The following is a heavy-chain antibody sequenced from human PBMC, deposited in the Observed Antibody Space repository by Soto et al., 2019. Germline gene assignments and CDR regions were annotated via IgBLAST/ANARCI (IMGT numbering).Heavy chain of an antibody. D-gene: IGHD6-13*01. CDR3: ARDIRIAPPEPDYFDY. CDR2: IYYSGST. CDR1: GGSISSSSYY. Sequence: PSETLSLTCTVSGGSISSSSYYWGWIRQPPGKGLEWIGSIYYSGSTYYNPSLKSRVTISVDTSKNQFSLKLSSVTAADTAVYYCARDIRIAPPEPDYFDYWGQGTLVTSPQ. J-gene: IGHJ4*02. V-gene: IGHV4-39*01.